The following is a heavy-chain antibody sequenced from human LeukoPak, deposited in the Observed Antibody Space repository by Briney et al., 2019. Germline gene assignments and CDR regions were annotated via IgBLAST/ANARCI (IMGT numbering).Heavy chain of an antibody. D-gene: IGHD3-22*01. CDR3: ASATYYHIGPSRFDY. CDR2: ISGSSSTI. J-gene: IGHJ4*02. V-gene: IGHV3-48*01. Sequence: PGGSLRLSCAASGFTFSSYSMNWVRQAPGKGLEWVSYISGSSSTIYYADSVKGRFTISRDNAKNSLYLQMNSLRAEDTAVYYCASATYYHIGPSRFDYWGQGTLVTVSS. CDR1: GFTFSSYS.